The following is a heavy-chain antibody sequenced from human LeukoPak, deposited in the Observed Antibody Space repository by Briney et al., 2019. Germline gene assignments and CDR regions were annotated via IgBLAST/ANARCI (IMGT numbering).Heavy chain of an antibody. D-gene: IGHD2-21*02. CDR3: ARSHGVVVTAISGFDY. V-gene: IGHV3-48*03. J-gene: IGHJ4*02. CDR2: ISSSGRTI. Sequence: GGSLRLSCAASGFTFSIYEMNWVRQAPGKGLEWVSYISSSGRTIYYADSVKGRFTISRDNAKNSLYLQMNSLRAEDTAVYYCARSHGVVVTAISGFDYWGQGTLVTVSS. CDR1: GFTFSIYE.